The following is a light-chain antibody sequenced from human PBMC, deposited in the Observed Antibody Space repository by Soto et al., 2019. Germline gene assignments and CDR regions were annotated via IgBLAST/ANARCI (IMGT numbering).Light chain of an antibody. Sequence: EVVLTQSPATLSLSPGERATLSCRASQSVSNYLAWYQQKPGQAPRLLIYDASNRATGIPARLSDSGSGTDFTLTISSLEPEDFAVYYCQQRSNWPLTFGGGTKVDIK. CDR3: QQRSNWPLT. CDR2: DAS. CDR1: QSVSNY. V-gene: IGKV3-11*01. J-gene: IGKJ4*01.